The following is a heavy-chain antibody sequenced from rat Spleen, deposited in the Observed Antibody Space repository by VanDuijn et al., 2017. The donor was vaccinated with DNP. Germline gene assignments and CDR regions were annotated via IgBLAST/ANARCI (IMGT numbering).Heavy chain of an antibody. CDR3: ASPYYSSYFRRYWYFDF. J-gene: IGHJ1*01. Sequence: EVQLVESGGGLVQPGRSLKLSCAASGFTFSNYGMAWVRQAPTKGLEWFATISYDGSSTYYRDSVKGRFTISRDNAKSTLYLQMDSLRAEDTATYYCASPYYSSYFRRYWYFDFWGPGTMVTVSS. D-gene: IGHD1-2*01. CDR1: GFTFSNYG. CDR2: ISYDGSST. V-gene: IGHV5-29*01.